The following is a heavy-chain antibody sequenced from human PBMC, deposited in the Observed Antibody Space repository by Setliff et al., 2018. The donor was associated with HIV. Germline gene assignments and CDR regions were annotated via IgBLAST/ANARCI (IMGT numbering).Heavy chain of an antibody. D-gene: IGHD5-18*01. CDR1: SDSIRFYY. CDR2: VYYTGRT. Sequence: PSETLSLTCTVSSDSIRFYYWNWIRQPPGKGLEWIGNVYYTGRTNYNPSLKSRITISIDTSKSQFSLKLTSVAAADTAVYYCARDSGGYNYGFAVGSFDYWGQGALVTVSS. V-gene: IGHV4-59*01. J-gene: IGHJ4*02. CDR3: ARDSGGYNYGFAVGSFDY.